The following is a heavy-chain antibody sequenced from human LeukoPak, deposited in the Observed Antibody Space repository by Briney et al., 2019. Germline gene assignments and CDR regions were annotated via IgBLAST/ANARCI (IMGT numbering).Heavy chain of an antibody. V-gene: IGHV3-23*01. J-gene: IGHJ3*02. CDR3: AKAAGYSSSWYSGGAFDI. CDR1: GFTFSSYA. Sequence: GGSLRLSCAASGFTFSSYAMSWVRQAPGKGLEWVSAISGSGGSTYYADSVKGRSTISRDNSKNTLYLQMNSLRAEDTAVYYCAKAAGYSSSWYSGGAFDIWGQGTMVTVSS. CDR2: ISGSGGST. D-gene: IGHD6-13*01.